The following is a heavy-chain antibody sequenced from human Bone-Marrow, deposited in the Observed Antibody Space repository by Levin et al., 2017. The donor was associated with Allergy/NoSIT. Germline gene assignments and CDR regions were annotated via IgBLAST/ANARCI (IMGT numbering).Heavy chain of an antibody. CDR1: GYTFTSYG. J-gene: IGHJ6*03. V-gene: IGHV1-18*01. CDR2: ISAYNGNT. Sequence: ASVKVSCKASGYTFTSYGISWVRQAPGQGLEWMGWISAYNGNTNYAQKLQGRVTMTTDTSTSTAYMELRSLRSDDTAVYYCARLGYPSTIYYYDYYMDVWGKGTTVTVSS. D-gene: IGHD5-18*01. CDR3: ARLGYPSTIYYYDYYMDV.